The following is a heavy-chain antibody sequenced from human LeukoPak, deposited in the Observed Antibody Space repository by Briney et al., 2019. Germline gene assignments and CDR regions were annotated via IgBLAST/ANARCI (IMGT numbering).Heavy chain of an antibody. J-gene: IGHJ5*02. V-gene: IGHV1-8*03. CDR1: GYTFTSYD. D-gene: IGHD3-10*01. CDR2: MNPNSGNT. CDR3: ARSSGPYNWFDP. Sequence: ASVKVSCKASGYTFTSYDINWVRQATGQGLEWMGWMNPNSGNTGYAQKFQGRVTITRNTSISTAYMELSSLRSEDTAVYYCARSSGPYNWFDPWGQGTLVTVSS.